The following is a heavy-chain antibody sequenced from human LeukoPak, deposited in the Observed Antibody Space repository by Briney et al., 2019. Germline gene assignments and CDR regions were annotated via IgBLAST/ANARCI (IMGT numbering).Heavy chain of an antibody. Sequence: GGSLRLSCEASGFTQNAMGWVRQAPGKGLEWVASISRSGDSHYADSVKGRFTISGDNSKNTMYLQMDSLRAEDTAVYYCARDRGYTYGWYMDVWGKGTTVTVS. CDR1: GFTQNA. J-gene: IGHJ6*03. CDR3: ARDRGYTYGWYMDV. CDR2: ISRSGDS. V-gene: IGHV3-23*01. D-gene: IGHD5-18*01.